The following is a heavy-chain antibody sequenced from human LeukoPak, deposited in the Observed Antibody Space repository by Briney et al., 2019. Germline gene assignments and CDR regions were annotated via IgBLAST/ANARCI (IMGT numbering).Heavy chain of an antibody. CDR2: ISASGADT. Sequence: GGSLRLSCEASGFTFGSYAMTWVRQAPGKGLDWVSVISASGADTYYADSVKGRFTISRDNAKNTLYLHMRSLRVEDTAVYFCARRPRDSSGYYLGAFHAWGQGTTVTVSS. CDR1: GFTFGSYA. J-gene: IGHJ3*01. V-gene: IGHV3-23*01. D-gene: IGHD3-22*01. CDR3: ARRPRDSSGYYLGAFHA.